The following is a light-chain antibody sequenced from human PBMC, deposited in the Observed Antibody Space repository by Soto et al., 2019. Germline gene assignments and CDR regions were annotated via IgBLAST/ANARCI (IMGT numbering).Light chain of an antibody. V-gene: IGKV1-5*03. CDR1: QSISIW. J-gene: IGKJ1*01. CDR2: KTS. CDR3: QHYNDYSWT. Sequence: DIHMTQSPSTLSSSVGDRVTITCRASQSISIWFAWYQQKPGKAPNLLIYKTSSLESGVPSRFSGSGSWTEFTLPISSLQPDEFATYYCQHYNDYSWTFGQGTKVEIK.